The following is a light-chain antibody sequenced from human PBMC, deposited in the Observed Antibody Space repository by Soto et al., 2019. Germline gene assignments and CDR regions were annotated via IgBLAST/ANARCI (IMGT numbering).Light chain of an antibody. Sequence: DIQMTQSPSSLSASVGDRVTITCQASQDISNYLNWYQQKPGKAPKLLIYGASNLETGVPSRFSGSGSGTDFTFTISSLQPEDIATYCCQQYDNLPLTFGGGTKVDI. CDR1: QDISNY. J-gene: IGKJ4*01. CDR3: QQYDNLPLT. V-gene: IGKV1-33*01. CDR2: GAS.